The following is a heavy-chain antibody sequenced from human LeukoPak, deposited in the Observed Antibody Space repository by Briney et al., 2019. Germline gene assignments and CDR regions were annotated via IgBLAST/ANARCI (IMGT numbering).Heavy chain of an antibody. Sequence: ASVKVSCKASGYTFTGYYMHWVRQAPGQGLEWMGWINPNSGGTNYAQKFQGRVTITADESTSTAYMELSSLRSEDTAVYYCARSGYSYGLFDYWGQGTLVTVSS. CDR1: GYTFTGYY. CDR3: ARSGYSYGLFDY. J-gene: IGHJ4*02. V-gene: IGHV1-2*02. D-gene: IGHD5-18*01. CDR2: INPNSGGT.